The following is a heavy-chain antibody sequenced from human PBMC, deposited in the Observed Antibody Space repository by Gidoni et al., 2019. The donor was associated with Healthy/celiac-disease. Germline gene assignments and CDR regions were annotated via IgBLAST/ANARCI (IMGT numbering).Heavy chain of an antibody. CDR3: ARGIAATIDYFDY. V-gene: IGHV3-48*04. CDR2: ISSSSSTI. CDR1: GFTFSSYS. J-gene: IGHJ4*02. D-gene: IGHD2-15*01. Sequence: EVQLVESGGGLVQPGGSLSLSCAASGFTFSSYSMNWVPQAPGKGLEWVSYISSSSSTIYYADSVKGRFTISRDNAKNSLYLQMNSLRAEDTAVYYCARGIAATIDYFDYWGQGTLVTVSS.